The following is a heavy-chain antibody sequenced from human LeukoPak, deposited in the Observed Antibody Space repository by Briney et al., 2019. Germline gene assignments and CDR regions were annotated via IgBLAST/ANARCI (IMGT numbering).Heavy chain of an antibody. J-gene: IGHJ6*03. V-gene: IGHV3-23*01. CDR2: ISGSGGST. D-gene: IGHD2-2*01. CDR3: AKGPQSTYYYYMDV. CDR1: GFTFSSYW. Sequence: GGSLRLSCAASGFTFSSYWMHWARQAPGKGLEWVSGISGSGGSTYYADSVKGRFTISRDNSKNTLYLQMNSLRAEDTAVYYCAKGPQSTYYYYMDVWGKGTTVTVSS.